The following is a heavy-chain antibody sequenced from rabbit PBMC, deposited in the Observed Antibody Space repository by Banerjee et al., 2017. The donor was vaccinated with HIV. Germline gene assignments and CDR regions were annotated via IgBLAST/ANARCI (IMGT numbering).Heavy chain of an antibody. CDR3: ARDLAGVIGWNFGL. D-gene: IGHD4-1*01. V-gene: IGHV1S45*01. J-gene: IGHJ3*01. CDR1: GSDISNYN. Sequence: QELLVESGGGLVTPGGTLTLTCTASGSDISNYNMGWVRQAPGKGLEWIACINTSSGNTVYASWAKGPFTISKTSSTTVTLQMTSLTAADTATYFCARDLAGVIGWNFGLWGQGTLVTVS. CDR2: INTSSGNT.